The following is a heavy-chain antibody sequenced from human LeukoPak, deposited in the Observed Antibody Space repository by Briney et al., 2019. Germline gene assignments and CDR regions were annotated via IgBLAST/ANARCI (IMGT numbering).Heavy chain of an antibody. CDR1: GYSFTSYW. Sequence: GESLKISCKGSGYSFTSYWVGWVRQMPGKGLEWMGIIYPGDSDTRYSPSFQGQVTISADKSISTAYLQWSSLKASDTAMYYCARTIFGVVTRDAFDIWGQGTMVTVSS. CDR3: ARTIFGVVTRDAFDI. V-gene: IGHV5-51*01. CDR2: IYPGDSDT. J-gene: IGHJ3*02. D-gene: IGHD3-3*01.